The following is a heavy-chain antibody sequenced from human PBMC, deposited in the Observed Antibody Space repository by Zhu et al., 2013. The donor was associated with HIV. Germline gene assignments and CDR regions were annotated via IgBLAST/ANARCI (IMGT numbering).Heavy chain of an antibody. J-gene: IGHJ6*03. CDR2: INPKNGDT. D-gene: IGHD7-27*01. CDR1: DYTISGNY. V-gene: IGHV1-2*02. Sequence: QVQLVQSGAEVMQPGASVKVSCRAADYTISGNYMHWLRQAPGKGIEWMGYINPKNGDTKLAQTFRGRIFVTRDTSINTVYMELRSLTSDDTAVYYCARDPSNRYYTDIWGKGTTVIVSS. CDR3: ARDPSNRYYTDI.